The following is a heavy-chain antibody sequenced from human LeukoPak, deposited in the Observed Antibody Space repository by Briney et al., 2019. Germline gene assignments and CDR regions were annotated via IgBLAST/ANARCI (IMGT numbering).Heavy chain of an antibody. D-gene: IGHD4-17*01. Sequence: PSETVSLTCTVSGCSICSHYWSWLPQPPGKGLEWIGYFYYSRSTNYNPSLKSRVTISVDTSKNQFSLKLSSVTTADTAVYFCARVPYDDYAYYFDYWGQGTLVTVSS. V-gene: IGHV4-59*11. CDR3: ARVPYDDYAYYFDY. J-gene: IGHJ4*02. CDR1: GCSICSHY. CDR2: FYYSRST.